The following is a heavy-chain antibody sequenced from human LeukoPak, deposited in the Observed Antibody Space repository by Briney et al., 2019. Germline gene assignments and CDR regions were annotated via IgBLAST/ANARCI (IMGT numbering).Heavy chain of an antibody. CDR2: ISSSGSTI. CDR3: ARDRGRIMFGGVIVPVGY. V-gene: IGHV3-11*01. Sequence: GGSLRLSCAASGFTFSDYYMSWIRQAPGKGLEWVSYISSSGSTIYYADSVKGRFTISKDNAKNSLYLQMNSLRAEDTAVYYCARDRGRIMFGGVIVPVGYWGQGTLVTVSS. J-gene: IGHJ4*02. D-gene: IGHD3-16*02. CDR1: GFTFSDYY.